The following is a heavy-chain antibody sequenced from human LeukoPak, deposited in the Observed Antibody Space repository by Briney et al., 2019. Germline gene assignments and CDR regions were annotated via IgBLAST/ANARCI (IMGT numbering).Heavy chain of an antibody. CDR1: GFGFNYYG. V-gene: IGHV3-30*03. D-gene: IGHD5-18*01. J-gene: IGHJ4*02. Sequence: GRSLRLSCAASGFGFNYYGMVWFRQSPGKGLEWVATISYDERGKHYADSVQGRFTISRDNSKNTLYLQMNSLRAEDTAVYYCARDCRRGYSYGPLDYWGQGTLVTVSS. CDR3: ARDCRRGYSYGPLDY. CDR2: ISYDERGK.